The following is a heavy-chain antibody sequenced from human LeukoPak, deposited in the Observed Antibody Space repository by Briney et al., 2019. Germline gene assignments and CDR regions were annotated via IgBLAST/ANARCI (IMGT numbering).Heavy chain of an antibody. J-gene: IGHJ4*02. CDR3: ARNFYFDSSADLDY. CDR1: GFTFSSYA. D-gene: IGHD6-19*01. CDR2: FSGSGGST. V-gene: IGHV3-23*01. Sequence: GGSLRLSCAASGFTFSSYAMSWVRQAPGKGLECISGFSGSGGSTYYADSVKGRFTISRDDSQNSLFLHMQSLRDDDTAIYYCARNFYFDSSADLDYWGQGTLVTVSS.